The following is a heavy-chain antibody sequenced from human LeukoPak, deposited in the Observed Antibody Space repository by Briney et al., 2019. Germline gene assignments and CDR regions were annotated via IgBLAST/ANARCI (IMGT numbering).Heavy chain of an antibody. J-gene: IGHJ5*02. D-gene: IGHD3-22*01. CDR3: ARAELYYDSSGYYPNWFDP. CDR1: GYTFTRYY. CDR2: INPSGGNT. Sequence: ASVKVSCKASGYTFTRYYMHWVRQAPGQGLEWMGIINPSGGNTNYAQKFQGRVTMTRDMSTSTVYMELSSLRSEDTAVYYCARAELYYDSSGYYPNWFDPWGQGTLVTVSS. V-gene: IGHV1-46*01.